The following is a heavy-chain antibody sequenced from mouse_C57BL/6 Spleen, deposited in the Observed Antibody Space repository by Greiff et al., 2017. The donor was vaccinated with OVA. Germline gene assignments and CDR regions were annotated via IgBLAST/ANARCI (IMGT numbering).Heavy chain of an antibody. V-gene: IGHV2-9-1*01. J-gene: IGHJ3*01. CDR3: ASLYGSSSWFAY. D-gene: IGHD1-1*01. Sequence: VQVVESGPGLVAPSQSLSITCTVSGFSLTSYAISWVRQPPGKGLEWLGVIWTGGGTNYNSALKSRLSISKDNSKSQVFLKMNSLQTDDTARYYCASLYGSSSWFAYWGQGTLVTVSA. CDR1: GFSLTSYA. CDR2: IWTGGGT.